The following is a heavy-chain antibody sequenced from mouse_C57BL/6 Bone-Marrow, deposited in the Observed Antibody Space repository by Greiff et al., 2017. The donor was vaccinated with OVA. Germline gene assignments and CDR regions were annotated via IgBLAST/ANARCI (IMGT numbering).Heavy chain of an antibody. V-gene: IGHV1-69*01. CDR2: IDPSDSYT. D-gene: IGHD1-2*01. Sequence: QVQLQQSGAELVMPGASVKLSCTASGFNFNNYWMHWVKQRPGQGLEWIGEIDPSDSYTKYNQKFQGTSTLTVDKSSSTAYMQLSSLTSEDSAVYYCARDVIRCFDYWGQGTTLTVSS. CDR3: ARDVIRCFDY. CDR1: GFNFNNYW. J-gene: IGHJ2*01.